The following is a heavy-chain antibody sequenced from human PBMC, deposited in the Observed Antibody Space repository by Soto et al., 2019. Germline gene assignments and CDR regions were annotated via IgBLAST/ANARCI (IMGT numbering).Heavy chain of an antibody. D-gene: IGHD3-3*02. V-gene: IGHV1-18*01. Sequence: ASVKVSCKASGYTFTRSGISWVRQAPGQGLEWLGWINPDNGNTNYAQHLQGRVSLTRDTSTSTAYMDLSSLRSEDTAVYYCASPRGLNDHFWSGYSIWGQGTMVTVSS. J-gene: IGHJ3*02. CDR3: ASPRGLNDHFWSGYSI. CDR2: INPDNGNT. CDR1: GYTFTRSG.